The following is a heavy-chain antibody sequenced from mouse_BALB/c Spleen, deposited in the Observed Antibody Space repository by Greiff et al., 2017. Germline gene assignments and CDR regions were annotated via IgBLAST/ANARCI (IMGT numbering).Heavy chain of an antibody. V-gene: IGHV2-2*02. CDR1: GFSLTSYG. CDR2: IWSGGST. D-gene: IGHD2-2*01. Sequence: VQLQESGPGLVQPSQSLSITCTVSGFSLTSYGVHWVRQSPGKGLEWLGVIWSGGSTDYNAAFISRLSISKDNSKSQVFFKMNSLQANDTAIYYCARCGYGDYYAMDYWGQGTSVTVSS. J-gene: IGHJ4*01. CDR3: ARCGYGDYYAMDY.